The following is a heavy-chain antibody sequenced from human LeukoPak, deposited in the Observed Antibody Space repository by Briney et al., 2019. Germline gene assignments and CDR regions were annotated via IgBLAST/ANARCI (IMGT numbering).Heavy chain of an antibody. J-gene: IGHJ3*02. Sequence: GGSLRFSCAASGFTFSNSDMHWVRQVPGKGLEWVALIQTAGDTYYPASVKGRFTISRENAKNSFHLQMNSLRAEDTAVYYCARDSRPGYGGAHDIWGPGTMVTVSS. CDR2: IQTAGDT. CDR3: ARDSRPGYGGAHDI. CDR1: GFTFSNSD. D-gene: IGHD5-12*01. V-gene: IGHV3-13*01.